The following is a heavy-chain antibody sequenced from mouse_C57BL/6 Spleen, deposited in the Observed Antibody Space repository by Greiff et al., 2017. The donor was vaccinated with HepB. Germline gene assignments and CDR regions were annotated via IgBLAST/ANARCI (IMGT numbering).Heavy chain of an antibody. D-gene: IGHD2-3*01. CDR2: ISDGGSYT. CDR3: ARDRDGYFDY. Sequence: DVKLVESGGGLVKPGGSLKLSCAASGFTFSSYAMSWVRQTPEKRLEWVATISDGGSYTYYPDNVKGRFTISRDNAKNTPYLQMSHLKSEDTAMYYCARDRDGYFDYWGQGTTLTVSS. V-gene: IGHV5-4*01. CDR1: GFTFSSYA. J-gene: IGHJ2*01.